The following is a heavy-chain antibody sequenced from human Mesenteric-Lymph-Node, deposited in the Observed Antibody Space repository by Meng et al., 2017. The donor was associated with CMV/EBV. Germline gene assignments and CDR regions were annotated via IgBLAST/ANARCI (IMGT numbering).Heavy chain of an antibody. CDR3: AAHCSSTSCSPVDY. CDR1: GGSFSGYY. D-gene: IGHD2-2*01. V-gene: IGHV4-34*01. CDR2: INHSGST. Sequence: SETLSLTCAVYGGSFSGYYWSWIRQPPGKGLEWIGEINHSGSTNYNPPLKSRVTISVDTSKNQFSLKLSSVTAADTAVYYCAAHCSSTSCSPVDYWGQGTLVTVSS. J-gene: IGHJ4*02.